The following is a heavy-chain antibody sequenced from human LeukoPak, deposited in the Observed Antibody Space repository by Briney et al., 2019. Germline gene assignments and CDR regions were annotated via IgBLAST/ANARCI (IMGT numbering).Heavy chain of an antibody. V-gene: IGHV3-30*02. CDR3: AKDIRSGSFFTSWYFDY. CDR1: GFTFSSYG. J-gene: IGHJ4*02. D-gene: IGHD1-26*01. CDR2: IRYDGSNK. Sequence: GGSLRIFCAASGFTFSSYGMHGVRQALGKGLEWVAFIRYDGSNKYYADSVKGRFTISRDNSKNTLYLQMNSLRAEDTAVYYCAKDIRSGSFFTSWYFDYWGQGTLVTVSS.